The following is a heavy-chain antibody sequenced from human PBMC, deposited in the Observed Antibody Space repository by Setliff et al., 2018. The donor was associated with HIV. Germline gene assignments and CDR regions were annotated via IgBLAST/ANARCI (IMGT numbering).Heavy chain of an antibody. CDR1: GYRFIDYY. V-gene: IGHV1-69*05. J-gene: IGHJ3*02. CDR3: GAGGYQNAFDI. Sequence: GASVKVSCKASGYRFIDYYMHWLRQAPGQGLEWMGGIIPIFGTTNYAQMFQGRVTMTTDTSTSTAYMELRSLRSDDTAVYYCGAGGYQNAFDIWGQGTMVTVSS. D-gene: IGHD3-22*01. CDR2: IIPIFGTT.